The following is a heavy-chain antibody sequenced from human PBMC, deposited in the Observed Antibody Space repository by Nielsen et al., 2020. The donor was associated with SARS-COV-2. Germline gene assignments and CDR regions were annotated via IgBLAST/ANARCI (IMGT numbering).Heavy chain of an antibody. D-gene: IGHD3-22*01. Sequence: GESLKISCAASGFIFSNYRMHWVRQAPGQGLVWVSHINPDDSKTTYADSVKGRFTISRDNAKNTLYLQMNGLRAEDTAVYYCARLWDDGYYFDTGPYDYWGQGTLVTVSS. CDR3: ARLWDDGYYFDTGPYDY. V-gene: IGHV3-74*03. J-gene: IGHJ4*02. CDR2: INPDDSKT. CDR1: GFIFSNYR.